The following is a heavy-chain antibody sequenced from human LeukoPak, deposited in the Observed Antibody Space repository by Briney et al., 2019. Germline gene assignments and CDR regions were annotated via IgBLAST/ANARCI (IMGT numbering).Heavy chain of an antibody. J-gene: IGHJ4*02. CDR1: GFTFSSYS. V-gene: IGHV3-21*01. CDR2: ISSSSSYI. D-gene: IGHD4-23*01. CDR3: AMAGGLRWPFDY. Sequence: PGGSLRLSCAASGFTFSSYSMNWVRQAPGKGLEWVSSISSSSSYIYYADSVKGRFTISRDNAKNSLYLQMNSLRAEDTAVYCCAMAGGLRWPFDYWGQGTLVTVSS.